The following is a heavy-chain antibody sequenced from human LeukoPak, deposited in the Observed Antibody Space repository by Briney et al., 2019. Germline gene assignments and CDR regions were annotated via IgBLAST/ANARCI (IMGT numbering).Heavy chain of an antibody. CDR3: VKDLSGTWSFDY. J-gene: IGHJ4*02. Sequence: GGSLRLSCSASGFPFNTHFMHWVRETPGKALEYVSTISTNGETTFYADSVTGRFTISRDNSQNTLYLQMSSLRPDDTAVYYCVKDLSGTWSFDYWGQGTLVTVSS. V-gene: IGHV3-64D*06. CDR2: ISTNGETT. CDR1: GFPFNTHF. D-gene: IGHD1-26*01.